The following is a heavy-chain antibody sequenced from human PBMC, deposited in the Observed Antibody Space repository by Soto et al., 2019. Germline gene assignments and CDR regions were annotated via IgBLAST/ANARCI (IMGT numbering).Heavy chain of an antibody. CDR2: IYYSGST. J-gene: IGHJ5*02. V-gene: IGHV4-59*08. CDR3: ARLEAYYDFWSGYYTGRSWFDP. D-gene: IGHD3-3*01. Sequence: SETLSLTCTVSGGSISSYYWSWIRQPPGKGLEWIGYIYYSGSTNYNPSLKSRVTISVDTSKNQFSLKLSSVTAADTAVYYCARLEAYYDFWSGYYTGRSWFDPWGQGTLVTVSS. CDR1: GGSISSYY.